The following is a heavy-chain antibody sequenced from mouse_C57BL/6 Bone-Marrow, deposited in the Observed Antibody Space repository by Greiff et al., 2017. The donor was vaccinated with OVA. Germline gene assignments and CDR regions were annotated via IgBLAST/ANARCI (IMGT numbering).Heavy chain of an antibody. Sequence: EVQLQQSGAELVRPGASVKLSCTASGFNIKDDYMHWVKQRPEQGLEWIGWIDPENGDTEYASKFQGKATITADTSSNPAYLQLSSLTAEDGAVDCWASWGSVDGWGQGTRLTVSS. CDR2: IDPENGDT. CDR3: ASWGSVDG. D-gene: IGHD1-1*02. V-gene: IGHV14-4*01. J-gene: IGHJ2*03. CDR1: GFNIKDDY.